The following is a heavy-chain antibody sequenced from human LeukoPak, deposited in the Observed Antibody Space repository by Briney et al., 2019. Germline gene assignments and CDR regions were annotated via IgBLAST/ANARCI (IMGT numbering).Heavy chain of an antibody. CDR2: FDPEVDKI. J-gene: IGHJ3*01. V-gene: IGHV1-24*01. Sequence: GASVKVSCKASGDTFSSYAISWVRQAPGKGLEWMGGFDPEVDKIRLAQKFQGRVTMTEDTSTDTAYMELNSLRSDDTAVYYCATRVLWRMLDCFDLWGQGTMVTVS. CDR1: GDTFSSYA. D-gene: IGHD3-16*01. CDR3: ATRVLWRMLDCFDL.